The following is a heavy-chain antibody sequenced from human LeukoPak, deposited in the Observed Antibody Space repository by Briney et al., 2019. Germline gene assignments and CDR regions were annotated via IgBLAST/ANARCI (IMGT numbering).Heavy chain of an antibody. CDR2: IYSGGNT. CDR1: GLAVSGNY. Sequence: PGGSLRLSCATSGLAVSGNYMSWVRLAPGKGLEWVSVIYSGGNTYYADSVKGRFTISRDNSKSILYLQMNSLRVDDAAVYYCARGRIVGNTGYYLDNWGQGTLVTVSS. J-gene: IGHJ4*02. V-gene: IGHV3-53*01. D-gene: IGHD3-9*01. CDR3: ARGRIVGNTGYYLDN.